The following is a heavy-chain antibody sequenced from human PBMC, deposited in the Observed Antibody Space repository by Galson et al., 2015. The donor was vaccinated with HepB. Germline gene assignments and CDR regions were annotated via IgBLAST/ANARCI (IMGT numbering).Heavy chain of an antibody. CDR3: AQCILSSLIVGAN. J-gene: IGHJ3*01. CDR2: MSGSGGNI. CDR1: GFTFNNYA. D-gene: IGHD3-22*01. V-gene: IGHV3-23*01. Sequence: SLRLSCAASGFTFNNYAMTWVRQAPGKGLEWVSGMSGSGGNIYYADSVKGRFTMSRDNSKNTLYLQMNSLRAEDTAVYYCAQCILSSLIVGANWGQGTMVTVSS.